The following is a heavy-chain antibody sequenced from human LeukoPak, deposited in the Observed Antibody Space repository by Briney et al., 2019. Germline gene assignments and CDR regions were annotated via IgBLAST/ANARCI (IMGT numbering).Heavy chain of an antibody. CDR1: GFTFSSYA. CDR3: AKDGEYILTGYPSYYFDY. Sequence: PGGSLRLSCAASGFTFSSYAMSWVRQAPGKGLEWVSAISGSGGSTYYADSVKGRFTISRDNSKNTLYLQMNSLRAEDTAVYYCAKDGEYILTGYPSYYFDYWGQGTLVTVSS. CDR2: ISGSGGST. V-gene: IGHV3-23*01. J-gene: IGHJ4*02. D-gene: IGHD3-9*01.